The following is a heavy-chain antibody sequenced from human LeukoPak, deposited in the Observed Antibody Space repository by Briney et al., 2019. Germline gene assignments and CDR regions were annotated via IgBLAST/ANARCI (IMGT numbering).Heavy chain of an antibody. CDR1: GGSIRSSYYY. CDR3: VRGLRYSYGSRGEYYFDY. V-gene: IGHV4-39*01. D-gene: IGHD5-18*01. J-gene: IGHJ4*02. CDR2: IYDSGST. Sequence: PSETLSLTCTVSGGSIRSSYYYWGWIRQPPGKGLEWIGSIYDSGSTYYNPSLKSRVTISVDTSKNQFSLKLSSVTAADTAVYYCVRGLRYSYGSRGEYYFDYWGQGTLVTVSS.